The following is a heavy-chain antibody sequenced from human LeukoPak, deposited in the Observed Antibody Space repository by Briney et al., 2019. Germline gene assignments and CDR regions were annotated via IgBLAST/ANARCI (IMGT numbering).Heavy chain of an antibody. Sequence: ASVKVSCKASGYTFTSYYMHWVRQAPGQGLEWMGWINPNSGGTNYAQKFQGRVTMTRDTSISTAYMELSRLRSDDTAVYYCAREGEYSSSWYVRYYYYYMDVWGKGTTVTISS. CDR3: AREGEYSSSWYVRYYYYYMDV. CDR2: INPNSGGT. CDR1: GYTFTSYY. J-gene: IGHJ6*03. D-gene: IGHD6-13*01. V-gene: IGHV1-2*02.